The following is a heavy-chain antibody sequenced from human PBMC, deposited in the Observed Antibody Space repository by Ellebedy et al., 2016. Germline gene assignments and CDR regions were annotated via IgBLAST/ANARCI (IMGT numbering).Heavy chain of an antibody. CDR1: GFTFSSYA. CDR2: ISSNGGST. V-gene: IGHV3-64D*06. Sequence: GGSLRLXCSASGFTFSSYAMHWVRQAPGKGLEYVSAISSNGGSTYYADSVKGRFTISRDNSKNTLYLQMSSLRAEDTAVYYCVKQERTMIVPPSFDYWGQGTLVTVSS. J-gene: IGHJ4*02. D-gene: IGHD3-22*01. CDR3: VKQERTMIVPPSFDY.